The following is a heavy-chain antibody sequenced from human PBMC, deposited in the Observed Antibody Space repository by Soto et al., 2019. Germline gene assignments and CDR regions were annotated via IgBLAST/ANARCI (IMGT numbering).Heavy chain of an antibody. J-gene: IGHJ4*02. D-gene: IGHD3-16*01. V-gene: IGHV2-5*02. Sequence: QITLKESGPSLVKPTETLTLTCTFSGFSLSSSGVGVAWIRQPPGKPLEWLALIYWDDDKYTSPSLKSRLTITKDTSNNQVVLLMTNMDPVDTATYFCVHLLPGGRFDSWGQGTLVTVSS. CDR3: VHLLPGGRFDS. CDR2: IYWDDDK. CDR1: GFSLSSSGVG.